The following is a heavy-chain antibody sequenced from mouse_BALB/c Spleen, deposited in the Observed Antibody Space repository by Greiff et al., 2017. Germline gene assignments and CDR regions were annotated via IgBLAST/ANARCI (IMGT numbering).Heavy chain of an antibody. D-gene: IGHD3-2*01. V-gene: IGHV1S29*02. CDR2: IYPYNGGT. J-gene: IGHJ2*01. CDR3: ARGEHDRSGAQYYMDY. CDR1: GYTFTDYT. Sequence: VQLQQSGPELVKPGASVKISCKASGYTFTDYTMHWVKQSHGKSLEWIGYIYPYNGGTGYNQKFKSKATLTVDNSSSTAYMELRSLTSEDSAVYYCARGEHDRSGAQYYMDYWGQGTTLTVSS.